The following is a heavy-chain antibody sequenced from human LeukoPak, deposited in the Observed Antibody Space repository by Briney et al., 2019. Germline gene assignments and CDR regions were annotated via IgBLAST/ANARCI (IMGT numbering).Heavy chain of an antibody. CDR1: GFTFSSYA. CDR2: ISYDGSNK. Sequence: GGSLRLSCAASGFTFSSYAMHWVRQAPGKGLEWVAVISYDGSNKYYADSVKGRFTISRDNSKNTLYLQMNSLRAEDTAAYYCARDLPIQGIVVVTATAAGDVWGQGTTVTVSS. V-gene: IGHV3-30-3*01. D-gene: IGHD2-21*02. J-gene: IGHJ6*02. CDR3: ARDLPIQGIVVVTATAAGDV.